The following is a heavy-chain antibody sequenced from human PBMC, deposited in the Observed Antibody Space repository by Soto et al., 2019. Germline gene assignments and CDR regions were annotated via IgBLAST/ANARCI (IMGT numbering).Heavy chain of an antibody. D-gene: IGHD1-7*01. CDR1: GGTFSSYT. CDR3: AKRFVNYWAIHY. CDR2: IIPILGIA. J-gene: IGHJ4*02. Sequence: SVKVSCKASGGTFSSYTISWVRQAPGQGLEWMGRIIPILGIANYAQKFQGRVTITADKSTSTAYMELSSLRAEDTAVYYCAKRFVNYWAIHYSGQATLVTVSS. V-gene: IGHV1-69*02.